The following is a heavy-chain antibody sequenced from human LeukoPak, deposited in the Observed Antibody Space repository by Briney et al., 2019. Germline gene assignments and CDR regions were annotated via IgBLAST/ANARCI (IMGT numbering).Heavy chain of an antibody. J-gene: IGHJ4*02. Sequence: SETLSLTCTVSGGSINSDYWSWIRQPPGKGLEWIGYIYNSGTTNYNPSLRSRVTISVDTSKNQFSLKLTSVTAADTAMYYCATLRDGYEFDYWGQGTLVTVAS. D-gene: IGHD5-24*01. V-gene: IGHV4-59*01. CDR2: IYNSGTT. CDR3: ATLRDGYEFDY. CDR1: GGSINSDY.